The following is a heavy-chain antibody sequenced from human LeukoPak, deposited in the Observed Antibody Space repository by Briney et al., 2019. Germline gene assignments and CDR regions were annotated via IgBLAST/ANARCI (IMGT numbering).Heavy chain of an antibody. V-gene: IGHV1-18*01. CDR2: TSPYNGNT. CDR1: GYTFLTYG. Sequence: ASVKVSCKTSGYTFLTYGITWVRQAPGQGLEWMGSTSPYNGNTNYAQKFQGRLTLTTDTSTKTAYMELRSLKSNDTAVYYCAREGFWRAYQRYPNCYGVDVWGQGTTVSVSS. J-gene: IGHJ6*02. CDR3: AREGFWRAYQRYPNCYGVDV. D-gene: IGHD3-3*01.